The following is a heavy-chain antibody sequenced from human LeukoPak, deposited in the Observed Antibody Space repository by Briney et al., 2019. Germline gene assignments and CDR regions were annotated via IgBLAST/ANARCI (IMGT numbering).Heavy chain of an antibody. V-gene: IGHV3-23*01. CDR3: AKEKGSRWYSDY. CDR1: GFTFSSYT. J-gene: IGHJ4*02. Sequence: GGSLRLSCAASGFTFSSYTMSWVRQAPGKGLEWVSAISGGGGSTYYGDSVKGRFNISRDNSKDSLYLQMNSLRAEDTAVYYCAKEKGSRWYSDYWGQGTMVSVSS. D-gene: IGHD6-13*01. CDR2: ISGGGGST.